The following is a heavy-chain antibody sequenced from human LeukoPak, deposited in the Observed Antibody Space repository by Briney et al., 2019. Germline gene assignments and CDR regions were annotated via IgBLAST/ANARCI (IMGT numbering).Heavy chain of an antibody. J-gene: IGHJ4*02. CDR3: ARGCYYDSSGYYPVDY. V-gene: IGHV4-31*03. D-gene: IGHD3-22*01. Sequence: SETLSLTCTVSGGSISSGGYYWSWIRQHPGKGLEWIGYIYYSGSTYYNPSLKSRVTISVDTSKNQFSLKLSSVTAADTAVYYCARGCYYDSSGYYPVDYWGQGTLVTVSS. CDR2: IYYSGST. CDR1: GGSISSGGYY.